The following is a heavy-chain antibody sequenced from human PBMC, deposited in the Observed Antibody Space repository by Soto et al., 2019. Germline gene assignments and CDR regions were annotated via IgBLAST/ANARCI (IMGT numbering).Heavy chain of an antibody. CDR2: INQDGSEK. CDR1: GFTFSSYW. CDR3: ARVANYYDMDY. V-gene: IGHV3-7*03. D-gene: IGHD3-22*01. Sequence: ESGGGLVQPGGSLRLSCAASGFTFSSYWMSWVRQAPGKGLEWVANINQDGSEKYYVDSVKGRFTISRDNARNSLYLQMNSLRAEDTAVYYCARVANYYDMDYWGQGTLVTVSS. J-gene: IGHJ4*02.